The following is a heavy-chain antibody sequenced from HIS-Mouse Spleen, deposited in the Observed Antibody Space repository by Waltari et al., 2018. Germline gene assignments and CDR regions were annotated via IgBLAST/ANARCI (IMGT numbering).Heavy chain of an antibody. CDR3: AREIPYSSSWYDWYFDL. V-gene: IGHV4-39*07. D-gene: IGHD6-13*01. J-gene: IGHJ2*01. CDR2: IYYSGST. Sequence: QLQLQESGPGLVKPSETLSLTCTVPGGSISSSSDYRGWIRHPPGKGLEWIGSIYYSGSTYYNPSLKSRVTISVDTSKNQFSLKLSSVTAADTAVYYCAREIPYSSSWYDWYFDLWGRGTLVTVSS. CDR1: GGSISSSSDY.